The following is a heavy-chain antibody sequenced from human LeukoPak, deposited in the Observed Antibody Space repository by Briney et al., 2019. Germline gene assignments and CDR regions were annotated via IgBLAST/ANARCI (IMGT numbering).Heavy chain of an antibody. CDR1: GYTFTSYD. J-gene: IGHJ4*02. V-gene: IGHV1-8*01. D-gene: IGHD5/OR15-5a*01. CDR2: MNPNSGNT. CDR3: AISTAFYDVYDY. Sequence: EASVKVSCKASGYTFTSYDINWVRQATRQGLEWMGWMNPNSGNTGYAQKFQGRVTMTRNTSISTAYMELSSLRSEDTAVYYCAISTAFYDVYDYWGQGTLVTVSS.